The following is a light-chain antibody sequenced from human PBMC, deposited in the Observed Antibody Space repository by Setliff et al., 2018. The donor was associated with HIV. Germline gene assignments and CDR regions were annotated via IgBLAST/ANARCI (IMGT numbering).Light chain of an antibody. CDR3: CSYTSSTTYG. Sequence: QSVLTQPASVSGSPGQSSTISCTGTRSGIGTYDLVSWYRQYPGKAPKLIIYEVNRRPAGVSDRLSGSKSGNTASLTISGLRAEDEATYYCCSYTSSTTYGFGTGTKVTVL. CDR2: EVN. V-gene: IGLV2-23*02. CDR1: RSGIGTYDL. J-gene: IGLJ1*01.